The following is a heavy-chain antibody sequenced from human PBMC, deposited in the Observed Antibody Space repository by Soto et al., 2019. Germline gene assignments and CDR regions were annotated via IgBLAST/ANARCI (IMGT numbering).Heavy chain of an antibody. CDR1: GFTFDDYA. Sequence: EVQLVESGGGLVQPGRSLRLSCAASGFTFDDYAMHWVRHAPGKGLEWVSGISWHSGSIGYADSVKDRFTISRDNATNALYLQMNGLRAEDTALYYCAKDTAPYCSGGSCCHYWGQGTMVTVSS. J-gene: IGHJ3*01. CDR3: AKDTAPYCSGGSCCHY. D-gene: IGHD2-15*01. CDR2: ISWHSGSI. V-gene: IGHV3-9*01.